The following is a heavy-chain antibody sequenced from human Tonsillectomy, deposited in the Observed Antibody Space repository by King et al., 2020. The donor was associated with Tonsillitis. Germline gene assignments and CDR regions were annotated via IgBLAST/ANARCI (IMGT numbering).Heavy chain of an antibody. D-gene: IGHD3-10*01. CDR1: GGNFSIYA. V-gene: IGHV1-69*01. J-gene: IGHJ4*02. Sequence: QLVRSGAEVKKPGSSVKVSCKASGGNFSIYAISWVRQAPGQGLEWMGGIIPIFRTANYAQKFKGRVTITADESTSTAYMELSSLRSEDTAVYYCARDVVRGSFTAYYFDYWGQGTLVTVSS. CDR3: ARDVVRGSFTAYYFDY. CDR2: IIPIFRTA.